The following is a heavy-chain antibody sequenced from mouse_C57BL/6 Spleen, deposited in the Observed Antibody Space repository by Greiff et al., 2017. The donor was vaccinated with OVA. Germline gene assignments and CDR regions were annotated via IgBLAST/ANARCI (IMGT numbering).Heavy chain of an antibody. Sequence: EVKLVESGGGLVQSGRSLRLSCATSGFTFSDFYMEWVRQAPGKGLEWIAASRNKANDYTTEYSASVKGRFIVSRDTSQSILYLQMNALRAEDTAIYYCARDAGGYYGSYWYFDVWGTGTTVTVSS. V-gene: IGHV7-1*01. CDR3: ARDAGGYYGSYWYFDV. CDR2: SRNKANDYTT. J-gene: IGHJ1*03. D-gene: IGHD1-1*01. CDR1: GFTFSDFY.